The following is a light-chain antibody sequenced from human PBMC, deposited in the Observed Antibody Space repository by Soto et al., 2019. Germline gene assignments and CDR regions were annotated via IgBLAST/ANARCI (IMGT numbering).Light chain of an antibody. CDR1: QGVTTN. V-gene: IGKV3-15*01. Sequence: EIVMTQSPATLSVSPGERATLSCRAGQGVTTNFAWYQQKSGQSPRLLIYDVSTRATGVQARFSGTGSETDFTLTIRGLQSDDSAVYFCKQYNNWPFSFGQGTRLEIK. CDR3: KQYNNWPFS. J-gene: IGKJ5*01. CDR2: DVS.